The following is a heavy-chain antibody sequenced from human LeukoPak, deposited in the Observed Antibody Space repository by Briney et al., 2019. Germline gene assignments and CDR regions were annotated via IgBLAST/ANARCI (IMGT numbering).Heavy chain of an antibody. CDR1: GGSISSSRYY. D-gene: IGHD3-22*01. J-gene: IGHJ4*02. CDR2: IYYSGST. Sequence: PSETLSLTCTVSGGSISSSRYYWGWIRQPPGKGLEWIGSIYYSGSTYYNPSLKSRVTISVDTSKNQFSLKLSSVTAADTAVYYCASPPEYYYDSSGYYYDYWGQGTLVTVSS. CDR3: ASPPEYYYDSSGYYYDY. V-gene: IGHV4-39*01.